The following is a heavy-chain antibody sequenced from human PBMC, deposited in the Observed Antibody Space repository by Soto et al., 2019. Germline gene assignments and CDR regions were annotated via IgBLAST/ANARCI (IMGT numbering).Heavy chain of an antibody. Sequence: GGSLRLSCAASGFTFSSYGMHWVRQAPGKGLEWVAVIWYDGSNKYYADSVKGRFTISRDNSKNTLYLQMNSLRAEDTAVYYCARDPSGVVKDYYYGMDVWGQGTTVTVSS. D-gene: IGHD3-3*01. CDR3: ARDPSGVVKDYYYGMDV. CDR1: GFTFSSYG. CDR2: IWYDGSNK. J-gene: IGHJ6*02. V-gene: IGHV3-33*01.